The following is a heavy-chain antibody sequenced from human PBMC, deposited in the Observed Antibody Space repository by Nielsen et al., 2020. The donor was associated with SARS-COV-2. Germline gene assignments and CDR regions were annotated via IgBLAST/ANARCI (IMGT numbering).Heavy chain of an antibody. V-gene: IGHV4-59*01. Sequence: GSLRLSCTVSGGSISSYYWSWIRQPPGKGLEWIGYIYYSGSTNYNPSLKSRVTISVDTSKNQFSLKLSSVTAADTAVYYCARLSGYCDTSDCFAGDSWGRGILVTVPS. CDR2: IYYSGST. J-gene: IGHJ5*01. CDR1: GGSISSYY. D-gene: IGHD2-15*01. CDR3: ARLSGYCDTSDCFAGDS.